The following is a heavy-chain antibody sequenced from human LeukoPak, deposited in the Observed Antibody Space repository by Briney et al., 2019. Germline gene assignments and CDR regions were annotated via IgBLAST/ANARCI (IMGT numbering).Heavy chain of an antibody. V-gene: IGHV3-74*01. J-gene: IGHJ4*02. Sequence: GGSLRLSCAASGFTFSRYWMHWVHHAPGKGLVWISRINPEETTTSYADSVRGRFTISRDNAKNTLYLEMNSLRTEDTAVYYCARGGLEPVDYWGQGSLVTVSS. CDR3: ARGGLEPVDY. CDR2: INPEETTT. CDR1: GFTFSRYW. D-gene: IGHD1-14*01.